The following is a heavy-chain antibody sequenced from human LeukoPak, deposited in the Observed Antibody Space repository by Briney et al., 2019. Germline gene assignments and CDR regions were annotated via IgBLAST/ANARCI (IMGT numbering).Heavy chain of an antibody. J-gene: IGHJ4*02. D-gene: IGHD3-22*01. CDR3: AKDRHYDSSGYNYVGYFDS. CDR1: GFTFSGFG. Sequence: GGSLRLSCVASGFTFSGFGMTWVRQAPGKGLEWVSSISRDSSHIYYANSVKGRFTISRDNTKSSLFLQMNSLRAEDTAVYYCAKDRHYDSSGYNYVGYFDSWGQGTLVTVSS. CDR2: ISRDSSHI. V-gene: IGHV3-21*01.